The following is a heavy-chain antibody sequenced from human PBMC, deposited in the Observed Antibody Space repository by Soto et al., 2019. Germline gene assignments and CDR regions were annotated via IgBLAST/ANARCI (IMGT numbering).Heavy chain of an antibody. CDR3: ARWAGSVDLGAMDV. V-gene: IGHV4-34*01. CDR2: INHSGST. CDR1: GGSFSGYY. Sequence: QVQLQQWGAGLLKPSETLSLTCAVYGGSFSGYYWSWIRQPPGKGLEWIGEINHSGSTNYNPSLKSRVTISVDTSKNQFSLKLSSVTAADTAVYYCARWAGSVDLGAMDVWGQGTTVTVSS. J-gene: IGHJ6*02.